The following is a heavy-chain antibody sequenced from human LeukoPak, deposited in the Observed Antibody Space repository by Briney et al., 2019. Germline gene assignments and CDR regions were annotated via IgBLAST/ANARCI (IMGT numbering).Heavy chain of an antibody. CDR3: ARQILWFDP. J-gene: IGHJ5*02. Sequence: GEALQISLKGSGYSFTSYWIGWVRQMPGKGVEWMGIIYPGHSDTRYSPSFQGQVTISADKSISTAYLQWSSLKASDTAMYYCARQILWFDPWGQGTLVTVSS. V-gene: IGHV5-51*01. CDR1: GYSFTSYW. D-gene: IGHD1-26*01. CDR2: IYPGHSDT.